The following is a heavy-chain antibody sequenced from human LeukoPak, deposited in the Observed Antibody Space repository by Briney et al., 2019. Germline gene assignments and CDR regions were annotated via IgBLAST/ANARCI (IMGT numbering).Heavy chain of an antibody. CDR1: GFTFSSYG. Sequence: GRSLRLSCAASGFTFSSYGMHWVRQAPGKGLEWVAVISYDGSNKYYADSVKGRFTISRDNSENTLYLQMNSLRAEDTAVYYCAKDVKVGAHYFDYWGQGTLVTVSS. CDR2: ISYDGSNK. CDR3: AKDVKVGAHYFDY. V-gene: IGHV3-30*18. D-gene: IGHD1-26*01. J-gene: IGHJ4*02.